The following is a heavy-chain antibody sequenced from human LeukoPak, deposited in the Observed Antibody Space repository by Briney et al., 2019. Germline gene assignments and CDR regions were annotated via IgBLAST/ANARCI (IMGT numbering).Heavy chain of an antibody. CDR3: HGVWQLPARDWFDP. V-gene: IGHV1-2*02. J-gene: IGHJ5*02. D-gene: IGHD6-6*01. CDR2: INPNSGGT. Sequence: ASVKVSCKASGYTFTGYYMHWVRQAPGQGLEWMVWINPNSGGTNYAQKFQGRVTMTRDTSINTAYMGLSRLRSEDTAVYYCHGVWQLPARDWFDPWGQGTLVTVSS. CDR1: GYTFTGYY.